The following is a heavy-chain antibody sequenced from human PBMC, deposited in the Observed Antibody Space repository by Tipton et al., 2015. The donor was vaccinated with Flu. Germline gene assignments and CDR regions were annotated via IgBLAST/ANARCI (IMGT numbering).Heavy chain of an antibody. D-gene: IGHD5-18*01. CDR2: IWYDGSNK. V-gene: IGHV3-33*01. CDR3: ARSKTATPSDGMDV. CDR1: GFTFSSYG. J-gene: IGHJ6*02. Sequence: SGFTFSSYGMHWVRQAPGKGLEWVAVIWYDGSNKYYADSVKGRFTISRDNSKNTLYLQMNSLRAEDTAVYYCARSKTATPSDGMDVWGQGTTVTVSS.